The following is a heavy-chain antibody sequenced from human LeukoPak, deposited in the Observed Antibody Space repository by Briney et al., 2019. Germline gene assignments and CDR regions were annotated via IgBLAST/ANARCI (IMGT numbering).Heavy chain of an antibody. CDR2: INSDGSST. CDR1: GLTFSSYW. J-gene: IGHJ4*02. D-gene: IGHD3-22*01. V-gene: IGHV3-74*01. Sequence: HPGGSLRLSCAASGLTFSSYWMHWVRQAPGKGLVWVSRINSDGSSTSYADSVKGRFTISRDNAKNTLYLQMNSLRAEDTAVYYCARVIYYDSSPYFDYWGQGTLVTVSS. CDR3: ARVIYYDSSPYFDY.